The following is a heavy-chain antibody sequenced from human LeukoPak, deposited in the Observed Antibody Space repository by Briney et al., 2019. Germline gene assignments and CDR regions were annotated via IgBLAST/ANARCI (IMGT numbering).Heavy chain of an antibody. Sequence: GGSLRLSCVASGFSFNNYAMNWVCQASGKGLEWVSLIIGSSGSTFYADSVKGRFTISRDKSKNTLYLQMNSLRAEDTAVYYCAKGAYDYIEIAYFDYWGQGSLVTVSS. D-gene: IGHD5-12*01. J-gene: IGHJ4*02. CDR2: IIGSSGST. CDR3: AKGAYDYIEIAYFDY. CDR1: GFSFNNYA. V-gene: IGHV3-23*01.